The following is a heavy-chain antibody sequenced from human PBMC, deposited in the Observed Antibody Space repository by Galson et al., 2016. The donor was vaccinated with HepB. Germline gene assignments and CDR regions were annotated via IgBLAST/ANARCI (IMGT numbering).Heavy chain of an antibody. D-gene: IGHD6-19*01. J-gene: IGHJ6*02. Sequence: SETLSPTCAVSGGSISSSTWWCWVRQPPGKGLEWTGEIFHSRSANYNPCLRSRVTVSVEKSKYQFPLKLSSLSAADTAVYYCARVPIHRSGWSLGSDYYYGMDVWGQGTTVTVSS. CDR2: IFHSRSA. CDR1: GGSISSSTW. V-gene: IGHV4-4*02. CDR3: ARVPIHRSGWSLGSDYYYGMDV.